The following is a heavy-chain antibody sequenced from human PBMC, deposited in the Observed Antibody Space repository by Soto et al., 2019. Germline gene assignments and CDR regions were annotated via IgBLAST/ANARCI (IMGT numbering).Heavy chain of an antibody. CDR1: GFTFTKHW. CDR2: ITSDGSRT. CDR3: ARENWYNDY. J-gene: IGHJ4*02. D-gene: IGHD1-1*01. Sequence: GSLRLSCAVSGFTFTKHWMHWVRQAPGKGLVWVSRITSDGSRTEYADSVKGRFTISRDNAKNTLYLQMNSLRVEDTAVYYCARENWYNDYWGQGTLVTVSS. V-gene: IGHV3-74*03.